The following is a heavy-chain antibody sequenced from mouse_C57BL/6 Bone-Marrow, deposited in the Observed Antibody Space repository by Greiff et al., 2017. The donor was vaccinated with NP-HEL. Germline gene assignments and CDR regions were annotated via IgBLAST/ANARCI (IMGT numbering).Heavy chain of an antibody. CDR2: INPNNGGT. V-gene: IGHV1-53*01. D-gene: IGHD3-2*02. CDR1: CYTFTRSW. CDR3: ARDSGYAFDY. J-gene: IGHJ2*01. Sequence: PLQPPVSELVQPVASVPLSCQASCYTFTRSWLPLLQHRPVQGLEWIGNINPNNGGTNDNEKFKTKATLTVDKSSSTAYMQLSSLTSEDSAVYYCARDSGYAFDYWGQGTTLTVSS.